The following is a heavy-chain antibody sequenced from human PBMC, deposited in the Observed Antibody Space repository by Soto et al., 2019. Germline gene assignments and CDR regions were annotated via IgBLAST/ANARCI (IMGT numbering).Heavy chain of an antibody. Sequence: KPSETLSLTCTVSGGSYSSDRYYWNWIRQHPGKGLEWIGYIYYTGSAYYNPSLKSRVTISLDTSKNQFSLKLNSVTAADTAMYYCARSGYIYGSNAFDIWGRGTLVTVSS. J-gene: IGHJ3*02. CDR3: ARSGYIYGSNAFDI. CDR1: GGSYSSDRYY. V-gene: IGHV4-31*03. CDR2: IYYTGSA. D-gene: IGHD5-18*01.